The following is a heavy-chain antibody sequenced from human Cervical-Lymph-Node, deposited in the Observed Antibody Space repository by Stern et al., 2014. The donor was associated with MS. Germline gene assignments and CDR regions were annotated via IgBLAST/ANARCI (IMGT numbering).Heavy chain of an antibody. CDR3: VHTTVTFDEAYGLDV. J-gene: IGHJ6*02. Sequence: QITLKESGPTLVKPTQTLTLTCTFSGFSLNTSGVGVGWIRQPPGKALEWLAVIYWDDDDRYTPSLKSRLTITQDNPKKQVVLTMANMDPVDTATYYCVHTTVTFDEAYGLDVWGQGTTVTVSS. CDR2: IYWDDDD. V-gene: IGHV2-5*02. D-gene: IGHD4-17*01. CDR1: GFSLNTSGVG.